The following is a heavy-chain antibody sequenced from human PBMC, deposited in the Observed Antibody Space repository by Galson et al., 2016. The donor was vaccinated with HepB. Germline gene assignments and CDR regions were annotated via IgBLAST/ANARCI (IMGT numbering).Heavy chain of an antibody. CDR3: VREILLVVGYYGMDV. V-gene: IGHV3-13*01. CDR2: IDTAGGT. Sequence: GKGLEWVSGIDTAGGTSYLGSVKGRFTISRENAKNSLYLQMNSLRVGDTAVYYCVREILLVVGYYGMDVWGQGTTVTVSS. J-gene: IGHJ6*02. D-gene: IGHD5-18*01.